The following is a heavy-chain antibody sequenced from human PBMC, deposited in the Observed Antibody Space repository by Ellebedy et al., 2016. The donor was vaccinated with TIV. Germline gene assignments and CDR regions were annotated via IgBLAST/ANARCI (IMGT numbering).Heavy chain of an antibody. J-gene: IGHJ4*02. D-gene: IGHD4-23*01. CDR3: ATTLNYGGNCFFDN. V-gene: IGHV3-7*01. CDR1: GFTFSNYW. Sequence: GESLKISCGASGFTFSNYWMNSVRQAPGKGLEWVANIKQDGSEKYYVDSVKGRFTISRDNAKNSVDLQMNTLRAEDTAVYYCATTLNYGGNCFFDNWGQGTLVTVSS. CDR2: IKQDGSEK.